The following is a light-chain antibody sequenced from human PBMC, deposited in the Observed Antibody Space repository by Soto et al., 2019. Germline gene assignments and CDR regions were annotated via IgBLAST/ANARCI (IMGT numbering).Light chain of an antibody. J-gene: IGKJ4*01. CDR2: GTS. V-gene: IGKV3-20*01. CDR3: HQYGTSPLT. CDR1: QRVSSRS. Sequence: IVLKQSRCTLSISQFEIATLSCSSTQRVSSRSLAWYHHKPGQAPRLLIYGTSIRATGIPDRFSASASGTDFTLTISRLEPEDSAVYYCHQYGTSPLTFGGGTKVDIK.